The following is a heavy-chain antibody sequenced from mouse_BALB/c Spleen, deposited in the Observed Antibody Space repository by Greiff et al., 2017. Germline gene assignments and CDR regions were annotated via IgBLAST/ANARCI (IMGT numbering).Heavy chain of an antibody. CDR2: ISYSGST. D-gene: IGHD1-1*01. Sequence: EVKLQESGPGLVKPSQSLSLTCTVTGYSITSDYAWNWIRQFPGNKLEWMGYISYSGSTSYNPSLKSRISITRDTSKNQFFLQLNSVTTEDTATYYCLRFDVWGAGTTVTVSS. CDR1: GYSITSDYA. CDR3: LRFDV. J-gene: IGHJ1*01. V-gene: IGHV3-2*02.